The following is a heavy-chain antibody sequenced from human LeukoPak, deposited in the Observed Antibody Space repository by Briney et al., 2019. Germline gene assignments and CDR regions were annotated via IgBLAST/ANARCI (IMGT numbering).Heavy chain of an antibody. D-gene: IGHD2-2*01. V-gene: IGHV1-2*02. J-gene: IGHJ3*02. CDR3: ARLADIVVVPAAPDAFDI. CDR2: INPNSGGT. Sequence: GASVKVSCKASGYTFTGYYMHWVRQAPGQGLEWMGWINPNSGGTNYAQKFQGRVTMTRDTSISTAYMELSRLRSDDTAVYYCARLADIVVVPAAPDAFDIWGQGTMATVSS. CDR1: GYTFTGYY.